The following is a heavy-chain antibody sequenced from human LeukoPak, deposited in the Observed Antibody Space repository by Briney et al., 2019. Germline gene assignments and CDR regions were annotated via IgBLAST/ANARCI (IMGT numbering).Heavy chain of an antibody. J-gene: IGHJ4*02. CDR2: INYGGKT. V-gene: IGHV4-39*01. CDR1: GGSLSSSASH. D-gene: IGHD2-15*01. CDR3: ARLWSTSCKGGSCPHHPNY. Sequence: SETLSLTCTVSGGSLSSSASHWGWIRQPPGEGLEWIMTINYGGKTYYNFSRKSRVIIFLDPSKNQFSLKLSSVTAADTAVYYCARLWSTSCKGGSCPHHPNYWGQGTRVTVPS.